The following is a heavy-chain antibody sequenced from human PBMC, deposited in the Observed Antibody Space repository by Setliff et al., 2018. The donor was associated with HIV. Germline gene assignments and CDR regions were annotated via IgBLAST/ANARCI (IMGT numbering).Heavy chain of an antibody. CDR2: IHYGGFF. J-gene: IGHJ4*02. CDR3: ARPALGIGGGSRFDN. D-gene: IGHD3-10*01. CDR1: DGSFSGYY. Sequence: PSETLSLTCAVYDGSFSGYYWSWIRQPPGKGLEWIGNIHYGGFFWYSPSLKSRVTISVDTSKNQFSLKLSSVTAADTAVYYCARPALGIGGGSRFDNWGQGTRVTVSS. V-gene: IGHV4-34*01.